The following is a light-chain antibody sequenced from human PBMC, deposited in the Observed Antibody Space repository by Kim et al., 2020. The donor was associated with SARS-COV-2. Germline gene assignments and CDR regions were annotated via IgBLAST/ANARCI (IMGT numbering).Light chain of an antibody. V-gene: IGLV1-44*01. Sequence: QSVLTQTPSASGTPGQRVTISCSGGNSNIGSNTVNWYQQLPGTAPRLLIFNNSQRPSGVPDRFSGSKSGTSASLAISGLQSEDEGDYYCAAWDDTLSGRWVFGGGTQLTVL. CDR3: AAWDDTLSGRWV. CDR1: NSNIGSNT. J-gene: IGLJ3*02. CDR2: NNS.